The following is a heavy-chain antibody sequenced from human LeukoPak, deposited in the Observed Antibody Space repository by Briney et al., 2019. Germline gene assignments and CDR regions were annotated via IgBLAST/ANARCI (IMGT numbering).Heavy chain of an antibody. J-gene: IGHJ5*02. CDR2: INPNTGNP. V-gene: IGHV7-4-1*02. Sequence: ASVKVSCKASGYTFTSYAMNWGRQAPGQGLEWMGWINPNTGNPSYAQGFTGRFVFSLDTSVSTAYLQISSLKAEDTAVYYCARAYQRLGGLSFPDQWGQGTLVTVSS. CDR3: ARAYQRLGGLSFPDQ. CDR1: GYTFTSYA. D-gene: IGHD3-16*02.